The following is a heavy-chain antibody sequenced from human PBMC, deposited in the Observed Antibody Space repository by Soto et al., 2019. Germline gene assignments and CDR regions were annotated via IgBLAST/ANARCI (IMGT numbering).Heavy chain of an antibody. CDR3: AKASCSGGSCYSESPSAGWEDYFDY. J-gene: IGHJ4*02. CDR1: GLTFDDYA. Sequence: QPGGSLRLSCAASGLTFDDYAMHWVRQAPGKGLEWVSGISWNSGSIGYADSVKGRFTISRDNAKNSLYLQMNSLRAEDTALYYCAKASCSGGSCYSESPSAGWEDYFDYWGQGTLVTVSS. V-gene: IGHV3-9*01. CDR2: ISWNSGSI. D-gene: IGHD2-15*01.